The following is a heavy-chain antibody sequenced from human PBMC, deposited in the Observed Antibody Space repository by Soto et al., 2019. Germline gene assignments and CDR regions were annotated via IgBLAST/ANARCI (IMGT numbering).Heavy chain of an antibody. D-gene: IGHD3-10*01. CDR3: ARVAVRFGELRSNWFDP. CDR1: GFTFSSYG. Sequence: GGSLRLSCAASGFTFSSYGMHWVRQAPGKGLEWVAVIWYDGSNKYYADSVKGRFTISRDNSKNTLYLQMNSLRAEDTAVYYCARVAVRFGELRSNWFDPWGQGTLVTVSS. J-gene: IGHJ5*02. CDR2: IWYDGSNK. V-gene: IGHV3-33*01.